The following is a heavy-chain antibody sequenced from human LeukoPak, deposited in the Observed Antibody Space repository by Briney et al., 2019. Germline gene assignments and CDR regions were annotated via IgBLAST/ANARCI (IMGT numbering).Heavy chain of an antibody. CDR2: ISYDGSNK. CDR1: GFTFSSYA. V-gene: IGHV3-30-3*01. D-gene: IGHD3-10*01. CDR3: AAYYYGSGSHPIDY. J-gene: IGHJ4*02. Sequence: PGGSLRLSCAASGFTFSSYAMHWVRQAPGKGLEWVAVISYDGSNKYYADSVKGRSTISRDNSKNTLYLQMNSLRAEDTAVYYCAAYYYGSGSHPIDYWGQGTLVTVSS.